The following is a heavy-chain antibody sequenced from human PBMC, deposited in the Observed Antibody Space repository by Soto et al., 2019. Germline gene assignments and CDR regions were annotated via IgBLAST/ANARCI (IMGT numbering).Heavy chain of an antibody. CDR2: ILHYGNT. D-gene: IGHD2-15*01. Sequence: QVQLQESGPGLLKPSETLSLTCAVSGGYISSSDWWSFVRQPPGKGLEWIGEILHYGNTNYNPSLRGRGTISVDKSNNQVSLILNSVTAADTAVYYCASARGRAMLYDYFYGLDVWGQGTTVTVSS. V-gene: IGHV4-4*02. CDR1: GGYISSSDW. CDR3: ASARGRAMLYDYFYGLDV. J-gene: IGHJ6*02.